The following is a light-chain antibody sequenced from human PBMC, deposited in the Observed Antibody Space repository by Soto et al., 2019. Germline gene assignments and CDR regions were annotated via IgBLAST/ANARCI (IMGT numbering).Light chain of an antibody. CDR2: SAS. Sequence: EIVLTQSPSTLSLSPGERATLSCRASQSVGSTYLAWYQQKPGQAPRLLIYSASSRATGIPDRFSGSGSGTDFTLTISRLELEDSAVYYCQQYGNSLTFGGGTKVEIK. CDR1: QSVGSTY. CDR3: QQYGNSLT. V-gene: IGKV3-20*01. J-gene: IGKJ4*01.